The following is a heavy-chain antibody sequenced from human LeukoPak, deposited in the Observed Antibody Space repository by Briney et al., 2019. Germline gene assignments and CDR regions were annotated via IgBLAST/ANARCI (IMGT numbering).Heavy chain of an antibody. Sequence: PGGSLRLSCVASGFTFSNYPMNWVRQAPGKGLEWVSYISCSSGIISYADSVKGRFTISRDNAKNSGYRQMNSLRAEDPAVYYCARDLGSGLDYWGQGTLVTASS. D-gene: IGHD2-15*01. CDR3: ARDLGSGLDY. J-gene: IGHJ4*02. CDR1: GFTFSNYP. V-gene: IGHV3-48*04. CDR2: ISCSSGII.